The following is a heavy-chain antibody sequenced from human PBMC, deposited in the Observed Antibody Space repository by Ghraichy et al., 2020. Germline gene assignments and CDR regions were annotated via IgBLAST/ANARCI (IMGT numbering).Heavy chain of an antibody. CDR1: GYTFTGYY. J-gene: IGHJ5*02. D-gene: IGHD6-19*01. V-gene: IGHV1-2*06. Sequence: ASVKVSCKASGYTFTGYYMYWVRQAPGQGLEWMGRINPNSGGTNYAQKFQGRVTMTRDTSISTAYMELSRLRSDDTAVYYCARAVRSAAYIAVAGKGDNWLDPWGQGTLVTVSS. CDR3: ARAVRSAAYIAVAGKGDNWLDP. CDR2: INPNSGGT.